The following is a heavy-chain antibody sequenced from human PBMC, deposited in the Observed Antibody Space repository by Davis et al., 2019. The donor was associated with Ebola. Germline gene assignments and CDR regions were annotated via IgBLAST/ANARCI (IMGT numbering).Heavy chain of an antibody. CDR1: AGSFPNYY. CDR3: AREGGYPYSIDY. J-gene: IGHJ4*02. D-gene: IGHD5-18*01. V-gene: IGHV4-59*01. Sequence: PSETLSLTCPVSAGSFPNYYWGWIRQPTGKGLEWIGSLHNSGHTNSSPSLRSRVTISIDTSKTQFSLSLTSVTAADTAVYFCAREGGYPYSIDYWGQGILVTVSS. CDR2: LHNSGHT.